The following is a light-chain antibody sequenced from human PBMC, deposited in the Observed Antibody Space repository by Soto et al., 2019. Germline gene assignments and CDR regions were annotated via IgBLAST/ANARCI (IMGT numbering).Light chain of an antibody. CDR2: DAS. CDR1: QSVSTN. Sequence: EIVLTQSPATLSLSPGERATLSCRASQSVSTNLAWYQHKPGQAPRLLIYDASNRATDIPARFSGSGSGTDFTLTISSVEPEDLATYYCQQNNDWPSVTFGPGTKVDI. CDR3: QQNNDWPSVT. J-gene: IGKJ3*01. V-gene: IGKV3-11*01.